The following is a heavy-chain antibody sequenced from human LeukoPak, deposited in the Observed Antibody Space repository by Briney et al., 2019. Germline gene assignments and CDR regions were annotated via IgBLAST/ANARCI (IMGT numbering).Heavy chain of an antibody. Sequence: GGPRRLSWAASGFTFSGNGCHGFGRAQGKGRGGGAVIWYDGSNKYYADSVKGRFTISRDNSKNTLYLQMNSLRAEDTAVYYCARDTRVHYYYYYGMDVWGQGTTVTVSS. J-gene: IGHJ6*02. CDR1: GFTFSGNG. CDR3: ARDTRVHYYYYYGMDV. CDR2: IWYDGSNK. V-gene: IGHV3-33*01. D-gene: IGHD2-15*01.